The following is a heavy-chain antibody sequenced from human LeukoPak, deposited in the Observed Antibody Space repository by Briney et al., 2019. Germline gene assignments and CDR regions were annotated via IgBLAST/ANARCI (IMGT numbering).Heavy chain of an antibody. CDR1: GYSISSGYY. CDR2: INSDGSST. D-gene: IGHD3-16*01. Sequence: ETLSLTCTVSGYSISSGYYWGWIRQPPGKGLVWVSRINSDGSSTNYADSVKGRFTISRDNSKNTLYLQMNSLRAEDTAVYYCAIVITSDEDAFDIWGQGTMVTVSS. CDR3: AIVITSDEDAFDI. V-gene: IGHV3-74*01. J-gene: IGHJ3*02.